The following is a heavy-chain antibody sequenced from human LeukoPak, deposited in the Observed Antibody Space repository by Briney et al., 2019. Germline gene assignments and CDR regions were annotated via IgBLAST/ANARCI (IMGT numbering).Heavy chain of an antibody. V-gene: IGHV4-30-4*08. J-gene: IGHJ4*02. Sequence: SQTLSLTCTVSGGSISSGGYYWSWIRQHPGKGLEWIGYIYYSGGTYYNPSLKSRVTISVDTSKNQFSLKLSSVTAADTAVYYCARVRGELVVDYWGQGTLVTVSS. D-gene: IGHD1-1*01. CDR3: ARVRGELVVDY. CDR2: IYYSGGT. CDR1: GGSISSGGYY.